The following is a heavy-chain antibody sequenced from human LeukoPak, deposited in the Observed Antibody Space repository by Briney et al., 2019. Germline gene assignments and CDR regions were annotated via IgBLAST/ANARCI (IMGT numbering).Heavy chain of an antibody. Sequence: PGGSLRLSCAASGFTFSSYSMNWVRQAPGKGLEWVSSISSSSSYLYYADSVKGRFTISRDNAKNSLYLQMNSLRAEDTAVYYCAREVRGRGVKGALDYWGQGTLVTVSS. D-gene: IGHD3-10*01. CDR3: AREVRGRGVKGALDY. J-gene: IGHJ4*02. V-gene: IGHV3-21*01. CDR1: GFTFSSYS. CDR2: ISSSSSYL.